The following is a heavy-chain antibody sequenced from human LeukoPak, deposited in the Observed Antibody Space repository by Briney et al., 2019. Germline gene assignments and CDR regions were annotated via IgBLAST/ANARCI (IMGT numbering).Heavy chain of an antibody. CDR1: GFTVSNIY. J-gene: IGHJ3*02. CDR3: AKDSLGGYTYGWGIFDI. V-gene: IGHV3-53*01. CDR2: IHSGGIT. Sequence: GGSLRLSCAASGFTVSNIYMSWVRQAPGTGLEWVSIIHSGGITHYADSVKGRFTISRDNSKNTLYLQMNTLRADDTAVYYCAKDSLGGYTYGWGIFDIWGQGTLVTVSS. D-gene: IGHD5-18*01.